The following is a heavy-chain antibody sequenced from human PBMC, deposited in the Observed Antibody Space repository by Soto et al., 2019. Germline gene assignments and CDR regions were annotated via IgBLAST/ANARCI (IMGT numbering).Heavy chain of an antibody. V-gene: IGHV3-30*18. CDR1: GFTFSNYG. D-gene: IGHD6-13*01. Sequence: QVQLVESGGGVVQPGTSLRLSCAASGFTFSNYGMHWVRQAPGKGLDCVASISSDGSSKYYADSVKGRFTISRDNSKNTLNLEMKSLRVEDTTVYYCAKMVEPQLVRCGLDCWGQGNLVTVSS. CDR3: AKMVEPQLVRCGLDC. CDR2: ISSDGSSK. J-gene: IGHJ4*02.